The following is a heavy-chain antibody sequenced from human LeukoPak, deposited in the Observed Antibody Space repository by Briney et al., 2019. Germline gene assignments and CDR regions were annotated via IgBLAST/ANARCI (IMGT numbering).Heavy chain of an antibody. CDR1: GFTFTGSA. Sequence: PGGSLRLSCAASGFTFTGSAMGWVRQAPGKGLEWVSYISSSGSTIYYADSVKGRFTISRDNAKNSLYLQMNSLRAEDTAVYYCASVGSDYDYVWGSQTGYWGQGTLVTVSS. V-gene: IGHV3-11*04. CDR2: ISSSGSTI. J-gene: IGHJ4*02. CDR3: ASVGSDYDYVWGSQTGY. D-gene: IGHD3-16*01.